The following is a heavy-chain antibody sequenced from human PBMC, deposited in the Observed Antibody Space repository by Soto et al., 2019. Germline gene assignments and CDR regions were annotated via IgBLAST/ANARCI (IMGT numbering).Heavy chain of an antibody. CDR2: FDPEDGET. J-gene: IGHJ4*02. Sequence: GASVKVSFKVSGYTLTELSMHWVRQAPGKGLEWMGGFDPEDGETICAQKFQGRVTMTEDTSTDTAYMELSSLRSEDTAVYYCATDIAAADGPYYFDYWGQGTLVTVSS. CDR3: ATDIAAADGPYYFDY. D-gene: IGHD6-13*01. V-gene: IGHV1-24*01. CDR1: GYTLTELS.